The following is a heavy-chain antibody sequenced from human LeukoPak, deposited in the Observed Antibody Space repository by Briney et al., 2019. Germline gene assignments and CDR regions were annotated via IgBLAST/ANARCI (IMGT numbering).Heavy chain of an antibody. Sequence: GGSLRLSCAASGFTFSTYSMNWVRQAPGKGLEWVSYISSSSSTIYYADSVKGRFTISRDNAKSSLYLQMNSLRAEDTAVYYCARARSQYCSGGSCSPAGHYYYGMDVWAKGPRSPSP. CDR3: ARARSQYCSGGSCSPAGHYYYGMDV. J-gene: IGHJ6*02. D-gene: IGHD2-15*01. V-gene: IGHV3-48*04. CDR2: ISSSSSTI. CDR1: GFTFSTYS.